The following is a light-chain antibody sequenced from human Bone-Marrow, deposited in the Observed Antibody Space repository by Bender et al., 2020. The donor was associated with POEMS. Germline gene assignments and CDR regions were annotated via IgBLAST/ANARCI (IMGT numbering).Light chain of an antibody. CDR3: SSYAGSNNYWV. J-gene: IGLJ3*02. Sequence: QSALTQPRSVSGSPGQSVTISCTGTSSDVGGYNYVSWYQQHPGKAPKLMIYDVSKRPSGVPDRFSGSKYGNTASLTVFGLQAEDEADYYCSSYAGSNNYWVFGGGTKLTVL. V-gene: IGLV2-11*01. CDR1: SSDVGGYNY. CDR2: DVS.